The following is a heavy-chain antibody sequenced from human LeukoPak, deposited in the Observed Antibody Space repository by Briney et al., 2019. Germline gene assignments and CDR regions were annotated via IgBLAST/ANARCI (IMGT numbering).Heavy chain of an antibody. CDR2: ISDIGSI. CDR1: GGSIRSYY. Sequence: SETLSLTCTVSGGSIRSYYWSWIRQPPGKGLDWIAYISDIGSINYNPSLKSRVTISLDTSKNQFSLKLSSVTAADTAVYYCAGHHPRNTVDFWGQGTLVTVSS. D-gene: IGHD2/OR15-2a*01. CDR3: AGHHPRNTVDF. V-gene: IGHV4-59*08. J-gene: IGHJ4*02.